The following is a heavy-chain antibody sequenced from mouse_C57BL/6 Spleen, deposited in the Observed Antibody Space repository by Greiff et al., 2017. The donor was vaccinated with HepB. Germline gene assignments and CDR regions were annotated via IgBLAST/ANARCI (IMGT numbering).Heavy chain of an antibody. D-gene: IGHD2-5*01. CDR2: INPSSGYT. J-gene: IGHJ4*01. V-gene: IGHV1-4*01. CDR3: AREGGNYSNYGHYAMDY. Sequence: QVQLKESGAELARPGASVKMSCKASGYTFTSYTMHWVKQRPGQGLEWIGYINPSSGYTKYNQKFKDRATLTADKSSSTAYMQLSSLTSEDSAVYYCAREGGNYSNYGHYAMDYWGQGTSVTVSS. CDR1: GYTFTSYT.